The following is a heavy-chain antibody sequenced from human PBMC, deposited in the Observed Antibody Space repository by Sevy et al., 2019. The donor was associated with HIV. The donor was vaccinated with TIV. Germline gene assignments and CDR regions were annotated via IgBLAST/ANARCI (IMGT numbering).Heavy chain of an antibody. CDR2: IRPDGNEI. CDR1: GFTFDAFW. V-gene: IGHV3-7*01. Sequence: GGSLRLSCAASGFTFDAFWMQWVRQAPGKGLEWVANIRPDGNEIYYAESVRGRFTISRDNSKESLYLQMGNLRVEDTATYFCARRYFDLWGQGALVTVSS. J-gene: IGHJ4*02. CDR3: ARRYFDL.